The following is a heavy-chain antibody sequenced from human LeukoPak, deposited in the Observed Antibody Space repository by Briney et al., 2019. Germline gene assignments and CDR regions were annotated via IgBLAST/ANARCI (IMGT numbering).Heavy chain of an antibody. V-gene: IGHV3-30*18. CDR2: ISNGGSYK. D-gene: IGHD2-2*01. CDR1: GFTFSTYG. J-gene: IGHJ4*02. CDR3: AKDRSSTTSCSNY. Sequence: GRSLRLSCEASGFTFSTYGMHWVRQAPGKGLEWVAGISNGGSYKYYADSVKGRFTISRDNSKNMLYLEMNSLRVEDTAIYYCAKDRSSTTSCSNYWGRGTLVTVSS.